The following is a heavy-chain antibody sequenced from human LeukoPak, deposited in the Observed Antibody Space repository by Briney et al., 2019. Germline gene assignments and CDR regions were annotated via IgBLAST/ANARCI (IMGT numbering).Heavy chain of an antibody. CDR1: GGSFSGYY. CDR2: INHSGST. Sequence: SETLSLTCAVYGGSFSGYYWSWIRQPPGKGLEWIGEINHSGSTNYNPSLKSRVTISVDTSKSQFSLKLSSVTAADTAVYYCARGTAYGDYEERGYYFDYWGQGTLVTVSS. J-gene: IGHJ4*02. CDR3: ARGTAYGDYEERGYYFDY. V-gene: IGHV4-34*01. D-gene: IGHD4-17*01.